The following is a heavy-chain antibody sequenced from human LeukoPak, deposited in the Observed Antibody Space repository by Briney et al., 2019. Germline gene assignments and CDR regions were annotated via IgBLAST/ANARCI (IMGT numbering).Heavy chain of an antibody. J-gene: IGHJ6*02. CDR2: IYHSGST. V-gene: IGHV4-4*02. CDR3: ARAAGGPYYYDSSGYQEYYYYGMDV. CDR1: GGSISSSNW. Sequence: SGTLSLTCAVSGGSISSSNWWSWVRQPPGKGLEWIGEIYHSGSTNYNPSLKNRVTISVDKSKNQFSLKLSSVTAADTAVYYCARAAGGPYYYDSSGYQEYYYYGMDVWGQGTTVTVSS. D-gene: IGHD3-22*01.